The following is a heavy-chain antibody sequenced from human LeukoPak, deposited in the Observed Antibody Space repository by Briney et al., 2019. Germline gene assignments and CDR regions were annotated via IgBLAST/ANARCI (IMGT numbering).Heavy chain of an antibody. V-gene: IGHV3-23*01. D-gene: IGHD3-3*01. CDR1: GFTFSGSA. J-gene: IGHJ4*02. CDR3: AKDFWSGYYPNY. Sequence: PGGSLRLSCAASGFTFSGSAMHWVRQAPGKGLEWVSGSGSGGSTYYADSVKGRFTISRDNSKNTLYLQMNSLRAEDTAVYYCAKDFWSGYYPNYWGQGTLVTVSS. CDR2: SGSGGST.